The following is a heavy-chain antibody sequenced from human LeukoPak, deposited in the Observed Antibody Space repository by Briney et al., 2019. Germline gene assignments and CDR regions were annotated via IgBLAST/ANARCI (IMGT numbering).Heavy chain of an antibody. CDR2: VYFSGAT. Sequence: SETLSLTCTVSDASVTTYSWSWLRQPAGKGLEWIGRVYFSGATKYNPSLKSRVTISADTSENQFSLKLPSVTAADTAVYYCARDHYGSGSYKAYFDYWGHGIQVTVSS. J-gene: IGHJ4*01. V-gene: IGHV4-4*07. CDR1: DASVTTYS. CDR3: ARDHYGSGSYKAYFDY. D-gene: IGHD3-10*01.